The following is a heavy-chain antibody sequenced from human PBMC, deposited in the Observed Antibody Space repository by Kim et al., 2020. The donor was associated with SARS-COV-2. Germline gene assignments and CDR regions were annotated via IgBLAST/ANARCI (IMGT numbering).Heavy chain of an antibody. Sequence: ASVKVSCKASGYTFTSYAMNWVRQAPGQGLEWMGWINTNTGNPTYAQGFTGRFVFSLDTSVSTAYLQISSLKAEDTAVYYCARDRGPLVYDFWSGYYFDYWGQGTLVTVS. J-gene: IGHJ4*02. CDR3: ARDRGPLVYDFWSGYYFDY. CDR2: INTNTGNP. V-gene: IGHV7-4-1*02. CDR1: GYTFTSYA. D-gene: IGHD3-3*01.